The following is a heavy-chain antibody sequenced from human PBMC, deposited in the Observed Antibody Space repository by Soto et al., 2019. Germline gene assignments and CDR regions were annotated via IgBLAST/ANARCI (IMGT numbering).Heavy chain of an antibody. CDR2: ISGSGGST. CDR3: AKDLGGPGGY. V-gene: IGHV3-23*01. Sequence: EVQLLESGGGLVQPGGSLRLSCAASGFTFSSYAMSWVRQAPGKGLEWVSGISGSGGSTYYADSVKGRFTISRDNSKNPLYLQMNGLRAEDSAVYYCAKDLGGPGGYWGQGTLVTASS. J-gene: IGHJ4*02. D-gene: IGHD3-10*01. CDR1: GFTFSSYA.